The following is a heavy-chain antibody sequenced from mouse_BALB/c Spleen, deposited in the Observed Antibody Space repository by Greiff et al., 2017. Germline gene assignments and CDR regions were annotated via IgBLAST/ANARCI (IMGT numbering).Heavy chain of an antibody. J-gene: IGHJ2*01. Sequence: EVQLQQSGAELVKPGASVKLSCTASGFNIKDTYMHWVKQRPEQGLEWIGRIDPANGNTKYDPKFQGKATITADTSSNTAYLQLSSLTSEDTAVYYCASTMITTGDYFDYWGQGTTLTVSS. D-gene: IGHD2-4*01. CDR1: GFNIKDTY. CDR3: ASTMITTGDYFDY. V-gene: IGHV14-3*02. CDR2: IDPANGNT.